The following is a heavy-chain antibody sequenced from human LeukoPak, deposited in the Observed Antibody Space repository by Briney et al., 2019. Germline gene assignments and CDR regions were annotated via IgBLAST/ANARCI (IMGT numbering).Heavy chain of an antibody. CDR3: ARAGIAVAVNFDY. CDR1: GYTFTSYD. J-gene: IGHJ4*02. D-gene: IGHD6-19*01. V-gene: IGHV1-8*03. Sequence: ASVKVSCKASGYTFTSYDINWVRQATGQGLEWMGWMNPNSGNTGYAQKFQGRVTITRNTSISTAYMELSSLRSEDTAVYYCARAGIAVAVNFDYWGQGTLVTVSS. CDR2: MNPNSGNT.